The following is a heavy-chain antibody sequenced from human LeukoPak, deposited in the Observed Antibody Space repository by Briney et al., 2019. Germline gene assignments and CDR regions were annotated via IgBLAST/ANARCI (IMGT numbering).Heavy chain of an antibody. CDR1: GFTFSSYG. J-gene: IGHJ4*02. CDR2: IWYDGSKK. V-gene: IGHV3-33*01. Sequence: PGRSLRLSCAASGFTFSSYGIHWVRQAPGKGLEWVGCIWYDGSKKYYADSVKGRFTISRDNSKNTLYLQMSSLRVEDTAVYHCARDVGSFDRGGSYFDYWSQGTLVTVSS. CDR3: ARDVGSFDRGGSYFDY. D-gene: IGHD3-22*01.